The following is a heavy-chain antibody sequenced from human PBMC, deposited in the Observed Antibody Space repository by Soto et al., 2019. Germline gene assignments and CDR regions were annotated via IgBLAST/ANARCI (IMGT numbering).Heavy chain of an antibody. CDR2: ISYDGSNK. J-gene: IGHJ4*02. CDR3: ARGVILTGYELDE. CDR1: GFTFSSYA. D-gene: IGHD3-9*01. V-gene: IGHV3-30-3*01. Sequence: PGGSLRLSCAASGFTFSSYAMHWVRQAPGKGLEWVAVISYDGSNKYYADSVKGRFTISRDNSKNTLYLQMNSLRAEGTAVYYCARGVILTGYELDEWGQGTLVTVSS.